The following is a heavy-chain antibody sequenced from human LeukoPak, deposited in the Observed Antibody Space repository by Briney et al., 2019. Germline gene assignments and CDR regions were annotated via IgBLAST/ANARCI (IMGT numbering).Heavy chain of an antibody. Sequence: GGSLRLSCAASGFTFSSYAMSWVHQAPGKGLEWVSAISGSGGSTYYADSVKGRFTISRDNSKNTLYLQMNSLRAEDTAVYYCAKDSLGWYVTYFDYWGQGTLVTVSS. D-gene: IGHD6-19*01. CDR1: GFTFSSYA. CDR3: AKDSLGWYVTYFDY. V-gene: IGHV3-23*01. J-gene: IGHJ4*02. CDR2: ISGSGGST.